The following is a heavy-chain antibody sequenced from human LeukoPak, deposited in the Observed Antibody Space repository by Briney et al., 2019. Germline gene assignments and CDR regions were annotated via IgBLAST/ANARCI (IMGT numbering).Heavy chain of an antibody. CDR1: GFPFSSYS. CDR3: ARSGLDILTGSFDY. D-gene: IGHD3-9*01. V-gene: IGHV3-48*01. CDR2: ISSSRTT. J-gene: IGHJ4*02. Sequence: GGSLRLSCAASGFPFSSYSMNWVRQARGEGLERVSYISSSRTTSYADSVKGRFTISRDNSKNTLYLQINCFIAEDTAVYYCARSGLDILTGSFDYWGQGTLVTVSS.